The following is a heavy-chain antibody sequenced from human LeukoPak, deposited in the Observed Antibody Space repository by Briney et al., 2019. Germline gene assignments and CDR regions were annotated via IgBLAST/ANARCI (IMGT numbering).Heavy chain of an antibody. V-gene: IGHV4-59*12. CDR1: GGSISSFY. Sequence: PSETLSLTCTVSGGSISSFYWSWIRQPPGKGLEWIGYIYHSGSTYYNPSLKSRVTISVDRSKNQFSLKLSSVTAADTAVYYCARDREGVDYFDYWGQGTLVTVSS. J-gene: IGHJ4*02. CDR2: IYHSGST. CDR3: ARDREGVDYFDY.